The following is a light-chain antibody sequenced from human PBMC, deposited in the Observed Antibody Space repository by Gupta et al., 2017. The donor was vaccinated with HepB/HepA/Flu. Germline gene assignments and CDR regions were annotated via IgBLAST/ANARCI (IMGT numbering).Light chain of an antibody. CDR3: QQASSFPLT. J-gene: IGKJ4*01. Sequence: DIQMIQSPSSVSAPVGDTVTITCGPSHGISGWLAWYQQKPGKAPKPLIYGATSLHSGVPPRFGGSGSGTDFSLTISNLQPEDSATYYCQQASSFPLTFGGGTKVELK. V-gene: IGKV1-12*01. CDR2: GAT. CDR1: HGISGW.